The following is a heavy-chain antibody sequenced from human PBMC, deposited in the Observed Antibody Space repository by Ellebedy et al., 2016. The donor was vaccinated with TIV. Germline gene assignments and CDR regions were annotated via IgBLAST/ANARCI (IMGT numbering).Heavy chain of an antibody. J-gene: IGHJ4*02. CDR2: ISSNGGST. D-gene: IGHD2-2*01. V-gene: IGHV3-64*04. CDR1: GFTFSSYA. CDR3: AKARVPAAPSPY. Sequence: PGGSLRLSCSASGFTFSSYAMHWVRQAPGKGLEYVSAISSNGGSTYSADSVKGRFTISRDNSKNTLYLQMNSLRAEDTAVYYCAKARVPAAPSPYWGQGTLVTVSS.